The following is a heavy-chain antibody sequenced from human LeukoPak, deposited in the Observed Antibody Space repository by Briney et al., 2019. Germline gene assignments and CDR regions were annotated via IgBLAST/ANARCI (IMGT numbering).Heavy chain of an antibody. CDR2: IRYDGSNK. Sequence: GGSLRLSCAASGFTFSSYGMHWVRQAPGKGLEWVAFIRYDGSNKYYADSVKGRFTISRDNSKNTLYLQMNSLRAEDTAVYYCAKAPGSFDAFDIWGQGTMVTVSS. J-gene: IGHJ3*02. V-gene: IGHV3-30*02. CDR1: GFTFSSYG. D-gene: IGHD2-15*01. CDR3: AKAPGSFDAFDI.